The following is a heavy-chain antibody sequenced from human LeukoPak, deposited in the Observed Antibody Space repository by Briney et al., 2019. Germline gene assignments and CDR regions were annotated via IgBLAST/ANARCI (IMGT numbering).Heavy chain of an antibody. J-gene: IGHJ3*02. CDR2: IYHSGST. D-gene: IGHD6-19*01. CDR1: GGSISSGGYS. V-gene: IGHV4-30-2*01. CDR3: ARAGYSSGWYAFDI. Sequence: SETLSLTCAVSGGSISSGGYSWSWVRQPPGKGLEWIGYIYHSGSTHYNTSLKSRVTISVDRSKKQFSLKMSSVTAADTAVYYCARAGYSSGWYAFDIWGQGTMVTVSS.